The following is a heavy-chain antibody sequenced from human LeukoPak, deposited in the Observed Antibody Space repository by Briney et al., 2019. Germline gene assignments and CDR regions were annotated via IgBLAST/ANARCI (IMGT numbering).Heavy chain of an antibody. J-gene: IGHJ4*02. CDR3: ARGGAAAGTKSGYFDY. CDR2: IIPIFGTA. V-gene: IGHV1-69*13. CDR1: GGTFSSYA. D-gene: IGHD6-13*01. Sequence: GASVEVSCKASGGTFSSYAISWVRQAPGQGLEWMGGIIPIFGTANYAQKFQGRVTITADESTSTAYMELSSLRSEDTAVYYCARGGAAAGTKSGYFDYWGQGTLVTVSS.